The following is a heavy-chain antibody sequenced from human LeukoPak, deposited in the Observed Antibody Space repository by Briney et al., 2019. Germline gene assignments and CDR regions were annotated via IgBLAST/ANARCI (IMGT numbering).Heavy chain of an antibody. CDR2: IYTSGST. CDR1: GGSISSGSYY. CDR3: ARGDYDFWSGYLDY. Sequence: PSETLSLTCTVSGGSISSGSYYWSWIRQPAGKGLEWIGRIYTSGSTNYNPSLKSRVTISVDTSKNQFSLKLSSVTAAGTAVYYCARGDYDFWSGYLDYWGQGTLVTVSS. V-gene: IGHV4-61*02. D-gene: IGHD3-3*01. J-gene: IGHJ4*02.